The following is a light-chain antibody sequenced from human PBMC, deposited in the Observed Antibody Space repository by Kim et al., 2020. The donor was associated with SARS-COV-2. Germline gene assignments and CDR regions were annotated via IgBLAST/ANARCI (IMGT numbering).Light chain of an antibody. J-gene: IGLJ3*02. CDR1: VLARKY. Sequence: SYELTQPSSVSVSPGQTARITCSGDVLARKYARWFQQKPGQAPVLVIYKDTERPSGIPERFSGSSSGTTVTLTISGAQVEDEADYYCYSAADYNLVFGGGTQLTVL. CDR3: YSAADYNLV. V-gene: IGLV3-27*01. CDR2: KDT.